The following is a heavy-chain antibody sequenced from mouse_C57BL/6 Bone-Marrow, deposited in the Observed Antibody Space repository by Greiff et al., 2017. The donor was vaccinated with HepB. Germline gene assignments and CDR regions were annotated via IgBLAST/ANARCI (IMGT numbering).Heavy chain of an antibody. J-gene: IGHJ2*01. CDR1: GFTFSDYG. V-gene: IGHV5-17*01. D-gene: IGHD2-1*01. CDR3: ARRNGNYYFDY. CDR2: ISSGSSTI. Sequence: EVQVVESGGGLVKPRGSLKLSCAASGFTFSDYGMHCVRQAPEKGLEWVAYISSGSSTIYYADTVKGRFTISRDNAKNTLFLQMTSLRSEDTAMYYCARRNGNYYFDYWGQGTTLTVSS.